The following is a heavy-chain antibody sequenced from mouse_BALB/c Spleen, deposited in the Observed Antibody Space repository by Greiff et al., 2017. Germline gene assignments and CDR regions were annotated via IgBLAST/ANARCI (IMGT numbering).Heavy chain of an antibody. Sequence: VQLQQTGPELVKPGASVKISCKASGYSFTDYIMLWVKQSHGKSLEWIGNINPYYGSTSYNLKFKGKATLTVDKSSSTAYMQLNSLTSEDSAVYYCARYYYGSSPFDYWGQGTTLTVSS. J-gene: IGHJ2*01. V-gene: IGHV1-39*01. D-gene: IGHD1-1*01. CDR3: ARYYYGSSPFDY. CDR1: GYSFTDYI. CDR2: INPYYGST.